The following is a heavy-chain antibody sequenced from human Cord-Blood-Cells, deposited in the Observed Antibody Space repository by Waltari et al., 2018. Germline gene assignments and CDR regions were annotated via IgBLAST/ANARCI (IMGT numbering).Heavy chain of an antibody. J-gene: IGHJ3*02. CDR3: ARGGGDYGDYDAFDI. V-gene: IGHV4-34*01. Sequence: QVQLQPPGAGLLKPSETLSPPRPVQGGTFSGNFWSCVPHPPGTGLEWIGEIKHSGSTNYNPSLKSRVTISVDTSKNQFSLKLSSVTGADTAVYYCARGGGDYGDYDAFDIWGQGTMVTVSS. CDR1: GGTFSGNF. D-gene: IGHD4-17*01. CDR2: IKHSGST.